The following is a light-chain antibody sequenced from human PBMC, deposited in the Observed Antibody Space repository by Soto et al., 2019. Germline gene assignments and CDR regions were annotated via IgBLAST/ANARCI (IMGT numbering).Light chain of an antibody. CDR2: DAS. Sequence: DIQMTQSPSSLSASVVDRVTITCQASQNINNYLNWYQQKPGRAPKLLIYDASNLEAGVPSRFRGSGSGTDFTFTISRLQPEDIATYYCQQYENLPLTFGGGTKVDIK. J-gene: IGKJ4*01. CDR3: QQYENLPLT. V-gene: IGKV1-33*01. CDR1: QNINNY.